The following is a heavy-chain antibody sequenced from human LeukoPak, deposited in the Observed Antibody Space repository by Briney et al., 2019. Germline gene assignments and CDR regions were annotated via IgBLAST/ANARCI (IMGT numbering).Heavy chain of an antibody. CDR3: AKKSDFWSGYYLR. Sequence: PGRSLRLSCAASGFTFSSYAMSWVRQAPGKGLEWVSAISGSGGSTYYADSVKGRFTISRDNSKNTLYLQMNSLRAEDTAVYYCAKKSDFWSGYYLRWGQGTLVTVSS. CDR2: ISGSGGST. V-gene: IGHV3-23*01. D-gene: IGHD3-3*01. J-gene: IGHJ4*02. CDR1: GFTFSSYA.